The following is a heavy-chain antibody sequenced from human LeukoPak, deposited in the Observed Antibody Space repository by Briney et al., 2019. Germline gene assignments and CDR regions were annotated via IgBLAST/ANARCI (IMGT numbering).Heavy chain of an antibody. CDR3: ARGYYDSSGYYDPNWFDP. D-gene: IGHD3-22*01. CDR2: INPNSGGT. V-gene: IGHV1-2*02. Sequence: GASVKVSCKASGYTFTGYYMHWVRQAPGQGLEWMGWINPNSGGTNYAQKFQGRVTMTRDTSISTAYMELSRLRSDDTAVYYCARGYYDSSGYYDPNWFDPWGQGTLVTVSS. CDR1: GYTFTGYY. J-gene: IGHJ5*02.